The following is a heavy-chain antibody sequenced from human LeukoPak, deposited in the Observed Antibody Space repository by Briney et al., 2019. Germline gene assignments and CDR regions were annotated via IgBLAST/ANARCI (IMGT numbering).Heavy chain of an antibody. Sequence: SETLSLTCAVYGGSFSGYYWSWIRQPPGKGLEWIGEINHSGSTNYNPSLKSRVTKSVDTSKNQFSLKLSSVTAADTAVYYCARDARTVDGMDVWGQGTTVTVSS. D-gene: IGHD4-17*01. CDR3: ARDARTVDGMDV. CDR1: GGSFSGYY. V-gene: IGHV4-34*01. CDR2: INHSGST. J-gene: IGHJ6*02.